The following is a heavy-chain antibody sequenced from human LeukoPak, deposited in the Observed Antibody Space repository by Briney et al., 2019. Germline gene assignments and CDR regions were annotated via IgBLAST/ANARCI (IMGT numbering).Heavy chain of an antibody. CDR3: ARDYRRFDY. CDR2: ISSSGSTI. CDR1: GFTFSSYE. V-gene: IGHV3-48*03. J-gene: IGHJ4*02. Sequence: GGSLRLSCAASGFTFSSYEMNWVRQAPGKGLEWVSYISSSGSTIYYADSVKGRFTISRDNAKNSLYLQMNSLRVEDTALYYCARDYRRFDYWGQGTLVTVSS.